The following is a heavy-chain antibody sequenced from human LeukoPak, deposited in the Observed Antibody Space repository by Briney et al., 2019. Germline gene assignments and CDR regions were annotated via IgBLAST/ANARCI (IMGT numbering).Heavy chain of an antibody. D-gene: IGHD3-3*01. V-gene: IGHV4-59*12. Sequence: SETLSLTCTVSGGSISSYYWSWIRQPPGKGLEWIGYIYYSGSTNYNPSLKSRVTISVDRSKNQFSLKLSSVTAADTAVYYCARGTYYDFWSGYYYNWFDPWGQGTLVTVSS. CDR3: ARGTYYDFWSGYYYNWFDP. CDR2: IYYSGST. CDR1: GGSISSYY. J-gene: IGHJ5*02.